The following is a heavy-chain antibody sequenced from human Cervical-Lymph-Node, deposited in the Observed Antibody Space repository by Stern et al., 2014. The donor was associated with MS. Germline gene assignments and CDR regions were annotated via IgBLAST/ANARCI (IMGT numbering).Heavy chain of an antibody. CDR3: AHEGRFIYGPAFDY. CDR1: GFSLSTSGVG. CDR2: IYWNDVK. Sequence: QVTLKESGPTLVKPTQPLTLTCTFSGFSLSTSGVGVGWIRQPPGQALECLALIYWNDVKEYSPSLRSRLTITKDTSTNQVVLTMTYVDPVDTATYYCAHEGRFIYGPAFDYWGQGTLVTVSS. V-gene: IGHV2-5*01. J-gene: IGHJ4*02. D-gene: IGHD5-18*01.